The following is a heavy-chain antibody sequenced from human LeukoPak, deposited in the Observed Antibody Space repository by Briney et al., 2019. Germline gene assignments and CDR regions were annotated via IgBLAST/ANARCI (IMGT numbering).Heavy chain of an antibody. J-gene: IGHJ4*02. CDR2: IGTAGDT. CDR1: GFTFSSYD. V-gene: IGHV3-13*01. Sequence: GGSLRLSCAASGFTFSSYDMHWVRQATGKGLEWVSAIGTAGDTYYPGSVKGRFTISRENAKNSLYLQMNSLRAEDTAVYYCAREGPHCSGGSCYDLAYFDYWGQGTLVTVSS. CDR3: AREGPHCSGGSCYDLAYFDY. D-gene: IGHD2-15*01.